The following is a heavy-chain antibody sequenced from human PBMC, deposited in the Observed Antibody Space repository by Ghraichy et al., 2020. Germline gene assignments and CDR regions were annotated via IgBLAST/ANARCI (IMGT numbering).Heavy chain of an antibody. V-gene: IGHV4-34*01. Sequence: SETLSLTCAVYGGSFSGYYWSWIRQPPGKGLEWIGEINHSGSTNYNPSLKSRVTISVDTSKNQFSLKLSSVTAADTAVYYCARLGGYSYGYGRFDYWGQGTLVTVSS. CDR3: ARLGGYSYGYGRFDY. J-gene: IGHJ4*02. CDR1: GGSFSGYY. D-gene: IGHD5-18*01. CDR2: INHSGST.